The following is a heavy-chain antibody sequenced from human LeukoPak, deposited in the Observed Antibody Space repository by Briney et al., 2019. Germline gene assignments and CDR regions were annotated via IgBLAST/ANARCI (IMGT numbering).Heavy chain of an antibody. V-gene: IGHV1-2*02. CDR3: ARGPSPLFSSSSDDYYYMDV. D-gene: IGHD6-6*01. J-gene: IGHJ6*03. Sequence: ASVKVSCKASGYTFTGYYMHWVRQAPGQGLEWMGWINPNSGGTNYAQKFQGRVTMTRDTSISTAYMELSRLRPDDTAVYYCARGPSPLFSSSSDDYYYMDVWGKGTTVTVSS. CDR1: GYTFTGYY. CDR2: INPNSGGT.